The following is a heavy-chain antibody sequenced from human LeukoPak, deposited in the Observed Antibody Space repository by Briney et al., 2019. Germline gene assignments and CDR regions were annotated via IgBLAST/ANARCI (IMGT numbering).Heavy chain of an antibody. D-gene: IGHD2-2*01. J-gene: IGHJ5*02. CDR1: GGXISSYY. CDR2: IYYSGST. CDR3: AAATQYCSSTSCYNWFDP. V-gene: IGHV4-59*01. Sequence: SETLSLTCTVSGGXISSYYCSWIRQPPGKGLEWLGNIYYSGSTNYNPSLKSRVTISVDTSKNQFSLKLSSVTAADTAVYYCAAATQYCSSTSCYNWFDPWGQGTLVTVSS.